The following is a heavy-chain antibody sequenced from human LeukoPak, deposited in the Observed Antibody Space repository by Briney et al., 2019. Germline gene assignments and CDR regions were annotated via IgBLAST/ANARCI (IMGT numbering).Heavy chain of an antibody. V-gene: IGHV4-34*01. D-gene: IGHD2-15*01. J-gene: IGHJ5*02. CDR2: INHSGST. CDR3: ARRYRYWVWFDP. CDR1: GGSFSGYY. Sequence: SETLSLTCAVYGGSFSGYYWGWIRQPPGKGLEWIGEINHSGSTNYNPSLKSRVTISVDTSKNQFSLKLSSVTAADTAVYYCARRYRYWVWFDPWGQGTLVTVSS.